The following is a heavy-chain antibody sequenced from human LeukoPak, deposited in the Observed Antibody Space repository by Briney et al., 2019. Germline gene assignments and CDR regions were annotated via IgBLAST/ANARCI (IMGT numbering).Heavy chain of an antibody. CDR1: GGTFSSYA. D-gene: IGHD1-1*01. CDR3: ATRTTGTTRYAFDI. CDR2: IIPIFGTA. J-gene: IGHJ3*02. V-gene: IGHV1-69*06. Sequence: SVKVSCKASGGTFSSYAISWVRQAPGQGLEWMGGIIPIFGTANYAQKFQGRVTITADKSASTAYMELSSLRSEDTAVYYCATRTTGTTRYAFDIWGQGTMVTVSS.